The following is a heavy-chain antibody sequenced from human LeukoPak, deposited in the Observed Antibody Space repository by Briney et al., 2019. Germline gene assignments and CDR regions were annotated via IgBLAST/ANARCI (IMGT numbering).Heavy chain of an antibody. J-gene: IGHJ4*02. CDR3: ARDHGDYSGKDY. D-gene: IGHD4-17*01. CDR2: TWYDGSNK. Sequence: QSGGSLRLSCAASGLIFSSYGMHWVRQAPGKGLEWVAVTWYDGSNKYYADAVKGRFTISRDNSKNTLYLQMNSLRAEDTAVYFCARDHGDYSGKDYWGQGTLVSVSS. V-gene: IGHV3-33*01. CDR1: GLIFSSYG.